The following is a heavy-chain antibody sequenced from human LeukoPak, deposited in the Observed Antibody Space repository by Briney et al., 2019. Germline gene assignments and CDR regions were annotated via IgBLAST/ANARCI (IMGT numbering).Heavy chain of an antibody. CDR2: INPSGGST. CDR1: GYTFTSYY. V-gene: IGHV1-46*01. D-gene: IGHD3-9*01. Sequence: GASVKVSCKASGYTFTSYYMHWVRQAPGQGLEWMGIINPSGGSTSYAQKFQGRVTMTRDMSTSTVYMELSSLRSEDTAVYYCARDLPVRHYDILTGHNWFDPWGQGTLVTVSS. J-gene: IGHJ5*02. CDR3: ARDLPVRHYDILTGHNWFDP.